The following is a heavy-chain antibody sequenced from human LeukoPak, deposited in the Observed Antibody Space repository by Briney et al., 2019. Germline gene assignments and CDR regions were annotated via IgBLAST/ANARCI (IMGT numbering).Heavy chain of an antibody. V-gene: IGHV3-23*01. D-gene: IGHD3-10*01. CDR1: GFTFSSYA. Sequence: GGSLRLSCAASGFTFSSYAMSWVRQAPGKGLEWVSAISGSGGSTYYADSVKGRFTISRDNSKNTLYLQMNSLRAEDTAVYYCARPLWFGKPYGMDVWGQGTTVTVSS. CDR3: ARPLWFGKPYGMDV. J-gene: IGHJ6*02. CDR2: ISGSGGST.